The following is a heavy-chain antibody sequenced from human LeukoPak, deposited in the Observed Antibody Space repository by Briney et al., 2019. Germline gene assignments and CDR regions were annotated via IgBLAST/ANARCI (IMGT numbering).Heavy chain of an antibody. V-gene: IGHV4-59*08. Sequence: SETLSPTCTVSGGSISSYYWSWIRQPPGKGLEWIGYIYYSGSTNYNPSLKSRVTISVDTSKNQFSLKLNSVTAADTAVYYCARHSVSRYFDWAFDYWGQGTLVTVSS. J-gene: IGHJ4*02. D-gene: IGHD3-9*01. CDR2: IYYSGST. CDR3: ARHSVSRYFDWAFDY. CDR1: GGSISSYY.